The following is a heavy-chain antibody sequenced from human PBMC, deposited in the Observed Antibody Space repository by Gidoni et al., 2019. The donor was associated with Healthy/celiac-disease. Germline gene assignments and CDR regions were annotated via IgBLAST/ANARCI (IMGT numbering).Heavy chain of an antibody. V-gene: IGHV4-34*01. CDR3: ARRVVAATLGKWAVDY. J-gene: IGHJ4*02. CDR1: GGSFSGYY. CDR2: INHSGST. D-gene: IGHD2-15*01. Sequence: QVQLQQWGAGLLKPSETLSLTCAVYGGSFSGYYWSWIRPPPGKGLEWIGEINHSGSTNYNPSLKSRVTISVDTSKNQFSLKLSSVTAADTAVYYCARRVVAATLGKWAVDYWGQGTLVTVSS.